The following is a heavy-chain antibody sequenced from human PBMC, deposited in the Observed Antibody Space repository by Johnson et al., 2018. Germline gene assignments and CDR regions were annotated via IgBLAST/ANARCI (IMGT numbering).Heavy chain of an antibody. CDR1: GFTFSGST. CDR3: TRHQNYYYYMDV. V-gene: IGHV3-73*01. J-gene: IGHJ6*03. CDR2: IRSKANSYAT. Sequence: VQLVQSGGGLVQPGGSLKLSCAASGFTFSGSTMHWVRQASGKGLEWVGRIRSKANSYATAYAASVKGRFTISRDDSKNTAYLQMNSLKTEDTAVYYCTRHQNYYYYMDVWGKGTTVTVSS.